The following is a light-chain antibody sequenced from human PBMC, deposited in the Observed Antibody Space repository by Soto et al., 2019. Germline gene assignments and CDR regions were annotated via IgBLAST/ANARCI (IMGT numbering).Light chain of an antibody. Sequence: EIVMTQSPATLSVSPGDIAALSCWASQSVGSNLAWYQQRPGQAPRLLIYDASTRATCIPARFSGSGSGTEFTLSTSSLLSEDFAVYYGTLHSKWHPITSGQGTRLEIK. V-gene: IGKV3-15*01. J-gene: IGKJ5*01. CDR1: QSVGSN. CDR2: DAS. CDR3: TLHSKWHPIT.